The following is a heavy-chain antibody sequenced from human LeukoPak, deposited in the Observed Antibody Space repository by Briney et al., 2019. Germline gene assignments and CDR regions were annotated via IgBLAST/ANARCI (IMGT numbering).Heavy chain of an antibody. CDR2: IDHSGST. CDR1: GYSISSGYY. V-gene: IGHV4-38-2*02. Sequence: SETLSLTCTVSGYSISSGYYWGWIRQPPGKGLEWIGSIDHSGSTYYNPSLKSRVTISVDTSKNQFSLKLSSVTAADTAVYYCARGVYCSSTSCYSEFDPWGQGTLVTVSS. D-gene: IGHD2-2*01. CDR3: ARGVYCSSTSCYSEFDP. J-gene: IGHJ5*02.